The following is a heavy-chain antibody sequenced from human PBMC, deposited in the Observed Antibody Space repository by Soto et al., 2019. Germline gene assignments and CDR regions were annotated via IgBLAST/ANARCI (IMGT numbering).Heavy chain of an antibody. V-gene: IGHV1-69*13. CDR3: ARGREYNWNQNTSPYCYYYGMDV. CDR2: IIPIFGTA. J-gene: IGHJ6*02. Sequence: GVSLKVSCKASGGTFSSYAISWVRQAPGQGLEWMGGIIPIFGTANYAQKFQGRVTITADESTSTAYMELSSLRSEDTAVYYCARGREYNWNQNTSPYCYYYGMDVWGQGTTVTVSS. CDR1: GGTFSSYA. D-gene: IGHD1-20*01.